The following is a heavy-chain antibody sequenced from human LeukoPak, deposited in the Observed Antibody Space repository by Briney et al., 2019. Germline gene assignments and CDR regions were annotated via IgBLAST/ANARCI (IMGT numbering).Heavy chain of an antibody. D-gene: IGHD1-26*01. CDR1: GGSISSTNYY. J-gene: IGHJ4*02. Sequence: PSGTLSLTCTVSGGSISSTNYYWGWIRQPPGKGLEWIASISYSGSTYYNASVKSRVTMSRDTSKNQFSLSLNSVTAADTAVYYCVRVRGGSISDSWGQGTLVIVSS. V-gene: IGHV4-39*07. CDR2: ISYSGST. CDR3: VRVRGGSISDS.